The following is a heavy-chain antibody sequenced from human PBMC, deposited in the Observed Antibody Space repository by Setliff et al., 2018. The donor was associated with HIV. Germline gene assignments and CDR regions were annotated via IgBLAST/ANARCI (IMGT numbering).Heavy chain of an antibody. J-gene: IGHJ6*02. CDR2: ISSDGDNV. V-gene: IGHV3-30-3*01. CDR3: ARDRGGVIRRELVGEGDIFMRNYYRRDYYYYYGMDV. Sequence: GGSLRLSCTGSGLIFNSHAFHWVRQPPGKGLEWVAVISSDGDNVYYAESVKGRFTIFRNDGKNAIDLRMDSLSLEDTAVYFCARDRGGVIRRELVGEGDIFMRNYYRRDYYYYYGMDVWGQGTTVTVSS. CDR1: GLIFNSHA. D-gene: IGHD3-10*01.